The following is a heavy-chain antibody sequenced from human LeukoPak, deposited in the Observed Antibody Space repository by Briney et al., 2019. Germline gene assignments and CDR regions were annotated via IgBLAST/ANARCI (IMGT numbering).Heavy chain of an antibody. J-gene: IGHJ6*02. V-gene: IGHV3-7*01. CDR1: GLTFRSYW. CDR3: ARDVAPLDWLDV. Sequence: GGSLRLSCAVSGLTFRSYWMSWVRQAPGKGLEWVANINQDGSEKYFVDSVKGRFTVSRDNAKNTLYLQMNSLRVEDTAVYYCARDVAPLDWLDVWGQGTTVTVSS. D-gene: IGHD3-9*01. CDR2: INQDGSEK.